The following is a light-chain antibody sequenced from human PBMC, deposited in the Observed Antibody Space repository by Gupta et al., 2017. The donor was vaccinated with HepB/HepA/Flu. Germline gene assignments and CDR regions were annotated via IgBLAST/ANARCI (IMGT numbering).Light chain of an antibody. J-gene: IGLJ1*01. V-gene: IGLV1-47*02. Sequence: QPVLTQPPSASGTPGQRVTISRSGSSSNIGNDNAYWYQPLPGTAPKLLIYNDNQRPSGVPDRFSGSKSGTTASLAISGLRSEDEADYYCVGWDDSLSGYVFGAGTKVTVL. CDR2: NDN. CDR1: SSNIGNDN. CDR3: VGWDDSLSGYV.